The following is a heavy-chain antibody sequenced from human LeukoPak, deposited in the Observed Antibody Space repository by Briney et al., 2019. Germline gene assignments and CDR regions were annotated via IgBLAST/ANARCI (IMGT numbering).Heavy chain of an antibody. J-gene: IGHJ5*02. Sequence: ASVKVSCKASGGTFSSYAISWVRQAPGQGLEWMGRIIPILGIANYAQKFQGRVTITADKSTSTAYMELSSLRSEDTAVYYCASDTSGGKMVGNWFDPWGQGTLVTVSS. D-gene: IGHD4-23*01. CDR1: GGTFSSYA. CDR3: ASDTSGGKMVGNWFDP. CDR2: IIPILGIA. V-gene: IGHV1-69*04.